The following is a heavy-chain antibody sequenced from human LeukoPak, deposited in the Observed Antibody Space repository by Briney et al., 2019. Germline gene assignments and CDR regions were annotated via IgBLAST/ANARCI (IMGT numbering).Heavy chain of an antibody. J-gene: IGHJ5*02. CDR2: IYYSGST. D-gene: IGHD3-22*01. Sequence: SETLSLTCTVSGGSISSGSYFWGWIRQPPGKGLEWIGSIYYSGSTYYNPSLKSRVTILVDTSKNQFSLKVNSVTAADTAVYYCARVALSNYYDSSGPPEAWGQGTLVTVSS. V-gene: IGHV4-39*07. CDR3: ARVALSNYYDSSGPPEA. CDR1: GGSISSGSYF.